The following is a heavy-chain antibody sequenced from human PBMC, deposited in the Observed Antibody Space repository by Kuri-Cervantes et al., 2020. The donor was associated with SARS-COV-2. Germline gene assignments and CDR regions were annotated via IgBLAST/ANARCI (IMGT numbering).Heavy chain of an antibody. D-gene: IGHD3-3*01. V-gene: IGHV1-2*02. J-gene: IGHJ4*02. CDR3: SRDYEVWSGYYTGLFDY. CDR2: INPNSGGT. Sequence: ASVKVSCKASGYTFTGYYVHWVRQAPGQGLEWMGWINPNSGGTNYALKFQGRVTMTRDTSISTVYMEPSGLRSDDTAVYYCSRDYEVWSGYYTGLFDYWGRGPVVTVSS. CDR1: GYTFTGYY.